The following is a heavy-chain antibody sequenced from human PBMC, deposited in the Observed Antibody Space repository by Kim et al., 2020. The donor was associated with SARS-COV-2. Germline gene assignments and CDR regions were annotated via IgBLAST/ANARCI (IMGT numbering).Heavy chain of an antibody. V-gene: IGHV1-2*02. Sequence: ASVKVSCKASGYTFTGYYMHWVRQAPGQGLEWMGWINPNSGGTNYAQKFQGRVTMTRDTSISTAYMELSRLRSDDTAVYYCARDATTFTIFGVVGYGMDVWGQGTTVTVSS. CDR1: GYTFTGYY. D-gene: IGHD3-3*01. CDR3: ARDATTFTIFGVVGYGMDV. CDR2: INPNSGGT. J-gene: IGHJ6*02.